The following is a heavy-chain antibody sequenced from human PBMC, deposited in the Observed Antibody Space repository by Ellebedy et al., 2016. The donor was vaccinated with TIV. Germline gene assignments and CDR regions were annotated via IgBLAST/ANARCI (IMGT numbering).Heavy chain of an antibody. CDR3: ARAGQPYAYDI. D-gene: IGHD2-21*01. CDR1: GFTFSPYW. V-gene: IGHV3-7*03. Sequence: PGGSLRLSCAVSGFTFSPYWMGWVRQAPGKGLEWVANINPDGSEKYYEDSVEGRCTISRDNAKNSLYLQMSSLRAEDTALYYCARAGQPYAYDIWGQGTMVTVSS. J-gene: IGHJ3*02. CDR2: INPDGSEK.